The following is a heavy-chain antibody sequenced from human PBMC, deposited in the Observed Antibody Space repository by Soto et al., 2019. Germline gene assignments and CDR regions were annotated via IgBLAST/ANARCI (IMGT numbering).Heavy chain of an antibody. J-gene: IGHJ4*02. CDR2: IIPIFGTA. CDR1: GGTFSSYA. D-gene: IGHD2-15*01. CDR3: ARESRYCSGGSCYFLPGIDY. V-gene: IGHV1-69*12. Sequence: QVQLVQSVAEVKKPVSSVKVSCKASGGTFSSYAISWVRQAPGQGLEWMGGIIPIFGTANYAQKFQGRVTITADESTSPAYMELSSLRSEDTAVYYCARESRYCSGGSCYFLPGIDYWCQGTLVTVSS.